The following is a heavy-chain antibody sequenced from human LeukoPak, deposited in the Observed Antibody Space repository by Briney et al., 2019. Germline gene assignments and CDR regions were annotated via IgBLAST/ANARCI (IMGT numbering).Heavy chain of an antibody. J-gene: IGHJ5*02. Sequence: ASVKVSCTASGYTFTSYYMHWVRQAPGQGLEWMGIINPSGGSTSYAQKFQGRVTMTRDTSTSTVYMELSSLRSEDTAVYYCAILRSKRLYSSSPNWFDPWGQGTLVTVSS. D-gene: IGHD6-13*01. CDR1: GYTFTSYY. CDR2: INPSGGST. CDR3: AILRSKRLYSSSPNWFDP. V-gene: IGHV1-46*01.